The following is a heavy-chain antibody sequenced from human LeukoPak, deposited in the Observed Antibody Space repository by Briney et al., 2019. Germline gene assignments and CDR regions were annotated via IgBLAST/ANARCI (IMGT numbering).Heavy chain of an antibody. Sequence: ETLSLTCTVSGGSISSYYWSWVRQAPGKGLEWVSVIYSGGSTYYADSVKGRFTISRDNSKNTLYLQMNSLRAEDTAVYYCARDLGELSTYYFDYWGQGTLVTVSS. CDR2: IYSGGST. CDR3: ARDLGELSTYYFDY. D-gene: IGHD3-10*01. CDR1: GGSISSYY. V-gene: IGHV3-66*01. J-gene: IGHJ4*02.